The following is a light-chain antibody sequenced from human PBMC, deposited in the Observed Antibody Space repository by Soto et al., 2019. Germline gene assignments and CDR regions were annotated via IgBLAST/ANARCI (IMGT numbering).Light chain of an antibody. Sequence: EIVMTQSPATLSVSPGERATLSCRASQSVSSNVAWYQHKPGQAPRLLIYAASTRATGIPARFSGSGSGTEFILTISSLQSEDFAVYYCQHYNNWPPWMFGQGSKVEIK. CDR2: AAS. J-gene: IGKJ1*01. CDR1: QSVSSN. CDR3: QHYNNWPPWM. V-gene: IGKV3-15*01.